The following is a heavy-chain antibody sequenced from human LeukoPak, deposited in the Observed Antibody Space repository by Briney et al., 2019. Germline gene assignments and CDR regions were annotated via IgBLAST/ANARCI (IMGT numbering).Heavy chain of an antibody. CDR2: IYYSGST. Sequence: PSETLSLTCTVSGGSISSSSYYWGWIRQPPGKGLEWIGSIYYSGSTYYNPSLKSRVTISVDTSKNQFSLKLSSVTAADTAVYYCASIELWQASGSGRGQVWGQGTLVTVSS. D-gene: IGHD3-10*01. J-gene: IGHJ4*02. CDR3: ASIELWQASGSGRGQV. CDR1: GGSISSSSYY. V-gene: IGHV4-39*01.